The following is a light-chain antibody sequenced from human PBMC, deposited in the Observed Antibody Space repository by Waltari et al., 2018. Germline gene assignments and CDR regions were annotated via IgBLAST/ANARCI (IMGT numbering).Light chain of an antibody. CDR2: LTS. Sequence: DIQMTQSPSSLSASVGDRVTITCRASPGISNSLAWYQQKPGKAPKLLLYLTSRLESGVPSRFSGSGSGTDYTLTISSLQPEDFATYYCQQHYSSLWTFGQGTKVEIK. V-gene: IGKV1-NL1*01. CDR3: QQHYSSLWT. J-gene: IGKJ1*01. CDR1: PGISNS.